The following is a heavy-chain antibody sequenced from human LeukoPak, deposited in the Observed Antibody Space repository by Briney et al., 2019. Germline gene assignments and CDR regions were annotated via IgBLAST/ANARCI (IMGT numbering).Heavy chain of an antibody. CDR3: ARSPDILTGYHYYYYGMDV. CDR1: GYTFTSYG. V-gene: IGHV1-18*01. J-gene: IGHJ6*02. CDR2: ISAYNGNT. Sequence: ASVKVSCKASGYTFTSYGISWVRQAPGQGLEWMGWISAYNGNTNYAQKLQGRVTMTTDTSTSTAYMELRSLRSDDTAVYYCARSPDILTGYHYYYYGMDVWGQGTTVTVSS. D-gene: IGHD3-9*01.